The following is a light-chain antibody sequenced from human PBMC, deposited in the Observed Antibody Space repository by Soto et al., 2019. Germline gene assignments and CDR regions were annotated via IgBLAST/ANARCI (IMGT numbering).Light chain of an antibody. Sequence: QSVLNQPRSVSGSPGQSVTISFTGTSSVVGGYNYVSWYQQHPGKAPKLMIYDVSKRPSGVPDRFSGSKSGNTASLTISGLQAEDEADYYCCSYAGSYFYVFGTGTKVTVL. CDR3: CSYAGSYFYV. V-gene: IGLV2-11*01. CDR2: DVS. CDR1: SSVVGGYNY. J-gene: IGLJ1*01.